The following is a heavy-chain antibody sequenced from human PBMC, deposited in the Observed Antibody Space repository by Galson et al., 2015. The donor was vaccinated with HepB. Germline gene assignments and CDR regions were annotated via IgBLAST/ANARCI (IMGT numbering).Heavy chain of an antibody. CDR3: ARARIAAAVCLDY. V-gene: IGHV3-30*04. D-gene: IGHD6-13*01. CDR1: GFTFSNYA. J-gene: IGHJ4*02. CDR2: ISDDGSTK. Sequence: LRLSCAASGFTFSNYAMHWVRQAPGKGLEWVAVISDDGSTKYYADSVKGRFTISSDKSRNTLSLQMNNLRAEDTAVYYCARARIAAAVCLDYWGQGTLVTVSS.